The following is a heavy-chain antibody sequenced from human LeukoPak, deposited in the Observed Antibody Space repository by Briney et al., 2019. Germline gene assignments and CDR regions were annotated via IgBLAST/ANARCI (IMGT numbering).Heavy chain of an antibody. CDR3: ARASRGHDY. Sequence: SETLSLTRAVYGGSFSGYYWSWIRQPPGKGLEWIGEINHSGSTNYNPSLKSRVTISADTSKNQFSLKLTSVTAADTAVYYCARASRGHDYWGQGTLVTVSS. V-gene: IGHV4-34*01. CDR1: GGSFSGYY. J-gene: IGHJ4*02. D-gene: IGHD3-10*01. CDR2: INHSGST.